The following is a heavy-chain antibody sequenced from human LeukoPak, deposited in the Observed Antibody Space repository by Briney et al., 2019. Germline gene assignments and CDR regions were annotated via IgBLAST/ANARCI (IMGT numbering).Heavy chain of an antibody. CDR2: ISGSGGST. V-gene: IGHV3-23*01. CDR3: AKDLAYHGSASPKNWIDP. Sequence: PGGSLRLSCAASGFTFSSYGMHWVRQAPGKGLEWGSAISGSGGSTYYADSVKGRFTISRDNSKNTLYLQMNSLRAEDTAVYYCAKDLAYHGSASPKNWIDPWGQGTLVTVSS. J-gene: IGHJ5*02. CDR1: GFTFSSYG. D-gene: IGHD3-10*01.